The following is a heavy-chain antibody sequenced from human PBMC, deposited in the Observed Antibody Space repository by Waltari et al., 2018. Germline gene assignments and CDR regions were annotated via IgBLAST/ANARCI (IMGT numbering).Heavy chain of an antibody. J-gene: IGHJ4*02. CDR3: ARSGGGTTTFGVAE. V-gene: IGHV1-2*06. CDR2: TNPNRGDT. Sequence: QVQLVQSGAEVKKSGASVKVSCKASGYTFTDFFIHWVRQAPGQGLDWMGRTNPNRGDTSDAQRFQGRVTMTGDTSITTAYMELTGLRSDDTAIYYCARSGGGTTTFGVAEWGQGSLVTVSS. D-gene: IGHD3-3*01. CDR1: GYTFTDFF.